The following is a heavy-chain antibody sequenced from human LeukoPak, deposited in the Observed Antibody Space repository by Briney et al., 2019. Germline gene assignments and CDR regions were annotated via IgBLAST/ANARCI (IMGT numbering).Heavy chain of an antibody. CDR1: GYTFTSYG. V-gene: IGHV1-69*04. Sequence: SVKVSGKASGYTFTSYGISWVRQAPGQGLEWMGRIIPILGIANYAQKFQGRVTITADKSTSTAYMELSSLRSEDTAVYYCARRGSGSYYYYYYGMDVWGQGTTVTVSS. J-gene: IGHJ6*02. CDR2: IIPILGIA. CDR3: ARRGSGSYYYYYYGMDV. D-gene: IGHD3-10*01.